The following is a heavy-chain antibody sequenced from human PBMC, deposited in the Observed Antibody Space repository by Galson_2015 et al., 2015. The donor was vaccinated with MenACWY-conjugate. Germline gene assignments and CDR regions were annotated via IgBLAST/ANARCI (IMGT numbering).Heavy chain of an antibody. J-gene: IGHJ4*02. Sequence: SLRLSCAASGFTFSSYAMSWVRQAPGKGLEWVSAISGSGGSTYYADSVKGRFTISRDNSKNTLYLQMNSLRAEDTAVYYCAKLAGGRIVVVTAMVYWGQGTLVTVSS. D-gene: IGHD2-21*02. CDR3: AKLAGGRIVVVTAMVY. CDR2: ISGSGGST. CDR1: GFTFSSYA. V-gene: IGHV3-23*01.